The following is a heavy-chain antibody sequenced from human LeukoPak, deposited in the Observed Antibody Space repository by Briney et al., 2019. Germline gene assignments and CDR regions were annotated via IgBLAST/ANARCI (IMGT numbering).Heavy chain of an antibody. CDR2: INYSGTT. CDR1: GGAIISDNFY. J-gene: IGHJ4*02. CDR3: GRSFDS. Sequence: SETLSLTCTVSGGAIISDNFYWGWVRQPPGKGLEWVGSINYSGTTYYNPSLRSRVSISVDTSRTQFFLRLNSVSAADTAVYYCGRSFDSWGQGILVTVSS. V-gene: IGHV4-39*01.